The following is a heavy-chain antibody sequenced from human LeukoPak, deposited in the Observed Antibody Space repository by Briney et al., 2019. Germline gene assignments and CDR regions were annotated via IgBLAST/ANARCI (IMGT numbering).Heavy chain of an antibody. Sequence: SETLSLTCAVYGGSFSGYYWSWIRQPPGKGLEWIGVINHSESTNYNPSLKSRVTISVDTSKNQFSLKLSSVTAADTAAYYCARGWVAAAGNKLISFDPWGQGTLVTVSS. CDR2: INHSEST. CDR1: GGSFSGYY. CDR3: ARGWVAAAGNKLISFDP. J-gene: IGHJ5*02. D-gene: IGHD6-13*01. V-gene: IGHV4-34*01.